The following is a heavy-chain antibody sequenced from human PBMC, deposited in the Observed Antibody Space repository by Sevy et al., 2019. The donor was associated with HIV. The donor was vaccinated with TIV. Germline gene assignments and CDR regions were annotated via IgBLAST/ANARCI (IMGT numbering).Heavy chain of an antibody. CDR3: PREGAAIGRLPDF. CDR2: IYARGNT. D-gene: IGHD6-13*01. Sequence: SETLSLTCTVSGDSMNSYYWSWIRQPAGKGLEWLGRIYARGNTDYNPYLKSRVTMSIDTSKNQFFLKLNSVTAADTAVYFCPREGAAIGRLPDFWGQGTLVTVSS. J-gene: IGHJ4*02. CDR1: GDSMNSYY. V-gene: IGHV4-4*07.